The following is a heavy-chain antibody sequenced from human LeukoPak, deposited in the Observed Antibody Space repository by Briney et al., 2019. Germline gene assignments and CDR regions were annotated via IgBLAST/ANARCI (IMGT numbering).Heavy chain of an antibody. CDR2: INPNSGGT. D-gene: IGHD4-17*01. CDR3: ARFGDYGDPRDDAFDI. J-gene: IGHJ3*02. V-gene: IGHV1-2*02. Sequence: GASVKVSCTASGYTFTGYYMHWVRQAPGQGLEWMGWINPNSGGTNYAQKFQGRVTMTRDTSISTAYMELSRLRSDDTAVYYCARFGDYGDPRDDAFDIWGQGTMVTVSS. CDR1: GYTFTGYY.